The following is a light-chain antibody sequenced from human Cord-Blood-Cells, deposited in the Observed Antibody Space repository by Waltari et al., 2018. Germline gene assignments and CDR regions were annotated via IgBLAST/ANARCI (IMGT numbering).Light chain of an antibody. CDR2: VTS. V-gene: IGLV1-40*01. J-gene: IGLJ3*02. CDR1: SSNIGAGYD. Sequence: QSVLTQPPSVSGAPGQRVTISCTGSSSNIGAGYDVHWYQQLPGTAPKLLIYVTSNRPSGVPDGFSGSKSGPSASLAITGLQAEDEADYYCQSYDSSLSGWVFGGGTKLTVL. CDR3: QSYDSSLSGWV.